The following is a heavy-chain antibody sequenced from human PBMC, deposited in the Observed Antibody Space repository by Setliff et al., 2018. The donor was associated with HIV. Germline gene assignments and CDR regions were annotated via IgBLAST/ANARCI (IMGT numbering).Heavy chain of an antibody. CDR3: ASEAWTSYRSSSGYYYYYMDV. V-gene: IGHV4-61*02. J-gene: IGHJ6*03. CDR2: VTVNGAT. CDR1: GDSMTSGSYY. Sequence: SETLSLTCTVSGDSMTSGSYYWTWIRQPAGKRLEWIGRVTVNGATEYNPSLQSRVTISVDTSKNQFSLKLRSVTAADTAVYYCASEAWTSYRSSSGYYYYYMDVWGKGTTVTVSS. D-gene: IGHD6-6*01.